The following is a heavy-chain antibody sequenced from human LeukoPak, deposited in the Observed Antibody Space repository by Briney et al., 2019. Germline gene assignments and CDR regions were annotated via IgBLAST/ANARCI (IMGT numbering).Heavy chain of an antibody. D-gene: IGHD2-15*01. CDR2: IWYDGSNK. V-gene: IGHV3-33*01. CDR3: ARDLVVATWDPRPTLGY. J-gene: IGHJ4*02. CDR1: GFTFSSYG. Sequence: GXSLRLSCAASGFTFSSYGMHWVRQASGKGLEWVAVIWYDGSNKYYADSVKGRFTISRDNSKNTLYLQMNSLRAEDTAVYYCARDLVVATWDPRPTLGYWGQGTLVTVSS.